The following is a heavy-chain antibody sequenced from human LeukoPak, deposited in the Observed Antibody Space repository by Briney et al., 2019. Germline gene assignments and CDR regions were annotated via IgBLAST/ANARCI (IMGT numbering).Heavy chain of an antibody. Sequence: PGGSLRLSCAPSGFTFSSYEMSWVREAPGKALEWVANIKKDGSEKYYVDSVKGRFTISRDNAKKSLYLQMNSLRAEDTAVYYCARHLSGITGYTYGRGIDYWGQGTLVSVSS. CDR3: ARHLSGITGYTYGRGIDY. J-gene: IGHJ4*02. V-gene: IGHV3-7*01. D-gene: IGHD5-18*01. CDR2: IKKDGSEK. CDR1: GFTFSSYE.